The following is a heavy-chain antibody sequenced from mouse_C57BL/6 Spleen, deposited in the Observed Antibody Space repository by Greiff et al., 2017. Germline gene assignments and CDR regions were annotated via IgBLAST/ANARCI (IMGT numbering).Heavy chain of an antibody. J-gene: IGHJ4*01. Sequence: VQLQQSGTVLARPGASVKMSCKTSGYTFTSYWMHWVKQRPGQGLEWIWAIYPGNSDTSYNQKFKGKAKLTAVTSASTAYMELSSLTNEDSAVYYCTRRMNDGSPCAMDYWGQGTSVTVSS. D-gene: IGHD2-3*01. CDR1: GYTFTSYW. CDR2: IYPGNSDT. CDR3: TRRMNDGSPCAMDY. V-gene: IGHV1-5*01.